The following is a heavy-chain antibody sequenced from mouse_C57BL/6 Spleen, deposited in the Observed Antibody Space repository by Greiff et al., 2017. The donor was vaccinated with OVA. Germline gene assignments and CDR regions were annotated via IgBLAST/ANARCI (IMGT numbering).Heavy chain of an antibody. CDR3: TREGYGSSYFDY. Sequence: VKLMESGAELVRPGASVTLSCKASGYTFTDYEMHWVKQTPVHGLEWIGAIDPETGGTAYNQKFKGKAILTADKSSSTAYMELRSLTSEDSAVYYCTREGYGSSYFDYWGQGTTLTVSS. CDR2: IDPETGGT. V-gene: IGHV1-15*01. D-gene: IGHD1-1*01. CDR1: GYTFTDYE. J-gene: IGHJ2*01.